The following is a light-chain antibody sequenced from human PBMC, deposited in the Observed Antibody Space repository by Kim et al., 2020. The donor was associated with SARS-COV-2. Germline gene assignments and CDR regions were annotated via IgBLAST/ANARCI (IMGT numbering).Light chain of an antibody. Sequence: PGERATLSCRASQSITSNYLAWYQQKPGQAPRLLIYGASSRATGIPDRFGGRGSGTDFTLTISRLESEDFAVYYCQQYSSSPFTFGPGTKVDIK. J-gene: IGKJ3*01. CDR3: QQYSSSPFT. V-gene: IGKV3-20*01. CDR2: GAS. CDR1: QSITSNY.